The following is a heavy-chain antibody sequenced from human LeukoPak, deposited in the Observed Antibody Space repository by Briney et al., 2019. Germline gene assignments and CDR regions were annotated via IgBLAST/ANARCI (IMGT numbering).Heavy chain of an antibody. CDR2: ISSSGSTI. J-gene: IGHJ4*02. CDR3: ARGAGYSGYVYGY. Sequence: PGRSLRLSCAASGFTFSSYGMHWVRQAPGKGLEWVSYISSSGSTIYYADSVKGRFTISRDNAKNSLYLQMNSLRAEDTAVYYCARGAGYSGYVYGYWGQGTLVTVSS. CDR1: GFTFSSYG. D-gene: IGHD5-12*01. V-gene: IGHV3-48*04.